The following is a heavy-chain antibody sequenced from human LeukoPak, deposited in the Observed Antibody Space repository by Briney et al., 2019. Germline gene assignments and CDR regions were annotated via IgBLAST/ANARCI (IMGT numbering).Heavy chain of an antibody. CDR3: ARGGWELLY. V-gene: IGHV4-39*07. D-gene: IGHD1-26*01. J-gene: IGHJ4*02. CDR1: GGSISSSSYY. CDR2: IYYSGST. Sequence: SETLSLTCTVSGGSISSSSYYWGWIRQPPGKGLEWIGSIYYSGSTYYNPSLKSRVTISVDTSKNQFSLKLSSVTAADTAVYYCARGGWELLYWGQGTLVTVSS.